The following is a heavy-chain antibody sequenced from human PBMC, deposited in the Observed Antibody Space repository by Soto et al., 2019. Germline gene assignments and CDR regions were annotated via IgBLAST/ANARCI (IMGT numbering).Heavy chain of an antibody. J-gene: IGHJ6*03. CDR1: GFTFSSYS. CDR2: ISSSSSYI. D-gene: IGHD3-9*01. CDR3: ASRTDEILTGSLWSYYYYMDV. V-gene: IGHV3-21*01. Sequence: GGSLRLSCAASGFTFSSYSMNWVRQAPGKGLEWVSSISSSSSYIYYADSVKGRFTISRDNAKNSLYLQMNSLRAEDTAVYYCASRTDEILTGSLWSYYYYMDVWGKGTTVTVSS.